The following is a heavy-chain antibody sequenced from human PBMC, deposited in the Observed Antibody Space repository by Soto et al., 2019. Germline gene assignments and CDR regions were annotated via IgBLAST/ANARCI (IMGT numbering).Heavy chain of an antibody. D-gene: IGHD3-10*01. V-gene: IGHV4-59*08. J-gene: IGHJ6*02. CDR1: GGSLRNYY. CDR2: INYRWVT. Sequence: QVQLQESGPRLVKPSETLSLTCTVSGGSLRNYYCSWFRQPPGKGLEWVAYINYRWVTFSNPSLQSRVTMSVSTPNDQCSLMLNSVTAADTAVYYCARQGFGDLHGLVDVWGQGTKVTVSS. CDR3: ARQGFGDLHGLVDV.